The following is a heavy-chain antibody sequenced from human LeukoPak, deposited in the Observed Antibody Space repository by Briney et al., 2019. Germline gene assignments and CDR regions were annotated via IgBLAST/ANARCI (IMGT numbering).Heavy chain of an antibody. J-gene: IGHJ5*02. D-gene: IGHD1-1*01. CDR2: ISAYNGNA. CDR3: ARSTTGPGSSWFDP. V-gene: IGHV1-18*04. Sequence: ASVKVSCKASGYTFTSYGISWVRQAPGQGLEWMGWISAYNGNANYAQKLQGRVTMTTDTSTSTAYMELRSLRSDDTAVYYCARSTTGPGSSWFDPWGQGTLVTVSS. CDR1: GYTFTSYG.